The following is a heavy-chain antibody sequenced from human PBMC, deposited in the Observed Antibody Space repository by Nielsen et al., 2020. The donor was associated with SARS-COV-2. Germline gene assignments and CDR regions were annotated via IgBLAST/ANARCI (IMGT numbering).Heavy chain of an antibody. Sequence: GESLKISCAASGFIFSDYAMAWVRQAPGKGLEWVSVIKTSGGTTYYADSVRGRFTISRDNSKRTLNLQMDSLRAEDTALYFCAKERSRGWYGIDVWGPGTLVTV. CDR1: GFIFSDYA. CDR2: IKTSGGTT. CDR3: AKERSRGWYGIDV. V-gene: IGHV3-23*01. D-gene: IGHD6-19*01. J-gene: IGHJ4*02.